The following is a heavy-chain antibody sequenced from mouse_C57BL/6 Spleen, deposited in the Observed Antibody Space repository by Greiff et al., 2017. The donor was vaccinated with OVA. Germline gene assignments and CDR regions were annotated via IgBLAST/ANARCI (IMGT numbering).Heavy chain of an antibody. D-gene: IGHD2-10*02. Sequence: EVQLQQSGPELVKPGASVKISCKASGYTFTDYYMNWVKQSHGKSLEWIGDINPNNGGTSYNQKFKGKATLTVDKYSSTAYLELSSLTSEDSAVYYCASPEGVSRTWFAYWGQGTLVTVSA. CDR2: INPNNGGT. J-gene: IGHJ3*01. CDR1: GYTFTDYY. CDR3: ASPEGVSRTWFAY. V-gene: IGHV1-26*01.